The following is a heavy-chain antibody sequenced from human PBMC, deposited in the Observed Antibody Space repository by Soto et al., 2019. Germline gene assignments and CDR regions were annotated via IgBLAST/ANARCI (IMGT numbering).Heavy chain of an antibody. V-gene: IGHV5-51*01. Sequence: GESLKISCKGSGYSFTSYWIGWVRQMPGKGLEWMGIIYPGDSDTRYSPSFQGQVTISADKSISTAYLQWSSLKASDTAMYYCARLSGYDPPNVGKAGWFEPWGQGTLVTVSS. CDR1: GYSFTSYW. D-gene: IGHD5-12*01. CDR2: IYPGDSDT. J-gene: IGHJ5*02. CDR3: ARLSGYDPPNVGKAGWFEP.